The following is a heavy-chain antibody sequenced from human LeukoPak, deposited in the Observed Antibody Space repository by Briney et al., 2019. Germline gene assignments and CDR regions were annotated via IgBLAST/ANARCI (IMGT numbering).Heavy chain of an antibody. Sequence: PSETLSLTCTVSGGSFSSSSYYWGWIRQPPGKGLEWIGSIYYSGSTYHNPSLKSRVTISVDTSKNQFSLKLSSVTAADTAVYYCARGELRYFDWLSDHDAFDIWGQGTMVTVSS. V-gene: IGHV4-39*01. CDR3: ARGELRYFDWLSDHDAFDI. CDR2: IYYSGST. CDR1: GGSFSSSSYY. D-gene: IGHD3-9*01. J-gene: IGHJ3*02.